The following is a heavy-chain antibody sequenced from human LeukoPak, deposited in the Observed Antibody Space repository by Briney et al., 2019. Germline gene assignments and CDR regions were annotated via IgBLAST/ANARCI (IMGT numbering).Heavy chain of an antibody. Sequence: AGGSLRLSCAASGFTFSSYVMSWVRQAPGKGLEWVSAISGSGGSTYYADSVKGRFTISRDNSKNTLYLQMNSLRAEDTAVYYCAVRYCSSTSCIDYWGQGTLVTVSS. V-gene: IGHV3-23*01. CDR3: AVRYCSSTSCIDY. D-gene: IGHD2-2*01. CDR2: ISGSGGST. CDR1: GFTFSSYV. J-gene: IGHJ4*02.